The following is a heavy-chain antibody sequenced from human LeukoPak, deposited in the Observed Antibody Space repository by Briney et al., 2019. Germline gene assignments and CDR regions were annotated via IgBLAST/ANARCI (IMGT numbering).Heavy chain of an antibody. D-gene: IGHD2-2*02. Sequence: KPGGSLRLSCAASGFTFSSYAISWVRQAPGQGLEWMGGIIPIFGTANYAQKFQGRVTITADESTSTAYMELSSLRSEDTAVYYCARSLLLCSTSCYRVGFDPWGQGTLVTVSS. CDR3: ARSLLLCSTSCYRVGFDP. CDR2: IIPIFGTA. V-gene: IGHV1-69*01. J-gene: IGHJ5*02. CDR1: GFTFSSYA.